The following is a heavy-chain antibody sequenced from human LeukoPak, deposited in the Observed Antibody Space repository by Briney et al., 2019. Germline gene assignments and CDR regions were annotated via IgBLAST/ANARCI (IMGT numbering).Heavy chain of an antibody. J-gene: IGHJ5*02. CDR3: ARGGSTGDDHNYFDP. V-gene: IGHV3-30*03. CDR2: ISFDGNDK. CDR1: GFTFSNYG. D-gene: IGHD2-21*01. Sequence: AGGSLRLSCAASGFTFSNYGMHWVRQAPGKGLEWVAVISFDGNDKFYGDSVKGRFTISRDNSKDTLDLQMNSLRDEDTAVFYCARGGSTGDDHNYFDPWGQGTLVSVSS.